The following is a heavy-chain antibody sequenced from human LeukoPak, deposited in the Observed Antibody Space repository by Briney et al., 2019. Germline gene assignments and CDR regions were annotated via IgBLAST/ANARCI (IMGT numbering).Heavy chain of an antibody. Sequence: GGSLRHSCAVSGLTLSNYWMNWVRQAPGKGLEWVANINPDGGEERYVDSVKGRFVISRDNAKNSLYLQMNSLRAEDTAVYYCAIWGADQYYLGQGTLVTVSS. CDR1: GLTLSNYW. J-gene: IGHJ4*02. CDR2: INPDGGEE. CDR3: AIWGADQYY. D-gene: IGHD3-16*01. V-gene: IGHV3-7*02.